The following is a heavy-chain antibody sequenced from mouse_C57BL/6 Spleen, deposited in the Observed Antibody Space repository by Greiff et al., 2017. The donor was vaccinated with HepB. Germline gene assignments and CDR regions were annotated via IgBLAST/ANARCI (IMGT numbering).Heavy chain of an antibody. J-gene: IGHJ4*01. Sequence: VKLQQPGAELVKPGASVKMSCKASGYTFTSYWITWVKQRPGQGLEWIGDIYPGSGSTNYNEKFKSKATLTVDTSSSAAYMQLSSLTSEDSAVYYCARKGGYGSSRYAMDYWGQGTSVTVSS. V-gene: IGHV1-55*01. CDR3: ARKGGYGSSRYAMDY. D-gene: IGHD1-1*01. CDR1: GYTFTSYW. CDR2: IYPGSGST.